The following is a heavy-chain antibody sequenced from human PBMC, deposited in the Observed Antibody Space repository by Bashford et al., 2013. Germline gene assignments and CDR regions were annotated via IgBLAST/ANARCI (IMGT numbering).Heavy chain of an antibody. Sequence: SETLSLTCSVSVDSISLSGHYWGWIRQSPGKGLEWIGNIYYNGRTSVNPSLESRVTILVDTSKNQFSLRLDSVTAADTAVYFCARGGYSDTSAFHFWGPGTKVTVSS. D-gene: IGHD3-22*01. CDR1: VDSISLSGHY. CDR3: ARGGYSDTSAFHF. V-gene: IGHV4-39*07. CDR2: IYYNGRT. J-gene: IGHJ3*01.